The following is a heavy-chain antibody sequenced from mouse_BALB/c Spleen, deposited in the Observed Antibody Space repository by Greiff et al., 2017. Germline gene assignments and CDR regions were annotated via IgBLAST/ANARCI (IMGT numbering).Heavy chain of an antibody. J-gene: IGHJ1*01. CDR2: INSNGGST. CDR3: ARGYYYGPYWYFDV. D-gene: IGHD1-1*01. Sequence: DVNLVESGGGLVQPGGSLKLSCAASGFTFSSYGMSWVRQTPDKRLELVATINSNGGSTYYPDSVKGRFTISRDNAKNTLYLQMSSLKSEDTAMYYCARGYYYGPYWYFDVWGAGTTVTVSS. V-gene: IGHV5-6-3*01. CDR1: GFTFSSYG.